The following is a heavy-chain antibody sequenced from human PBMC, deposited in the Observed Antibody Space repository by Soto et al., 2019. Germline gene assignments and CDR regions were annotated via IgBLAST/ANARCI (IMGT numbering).Heavy chain of an antibody. J-gene: IGHJ4*02. V-gene: IGHV1-8*01. CDR3: ARVNWYLKRGIDY. Sequence: QVQLVQSGAEVNKPGASVNVSCKASGYTFPSYDINWVRQATGQGLERMGWMNPTSGNTGYAQKCKGRVTMTRNTSISTAYMELSSLRSEDTAVYYCARVNWYLKRGIDYWGQGTLVTVSS. D-gene: IGHD1-7*01. CDR2: MNPTSGNT. CDR1: GYTFPSYD.